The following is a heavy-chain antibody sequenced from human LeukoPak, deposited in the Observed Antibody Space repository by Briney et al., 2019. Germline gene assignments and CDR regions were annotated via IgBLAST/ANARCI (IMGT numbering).Heavy chain of an antibody. CDR2: IIPIFGTA. CDR3: ARDSGSGWFPSY. V-gene: IGHV1-69*13. Sequence: SVKVSCKASGGTFSSYAISWVRQAPGQGLEXXGGIIPIFGTANYAQKFQGRVTITADESTSTAYMELSSLRSEDTAVYYCARDSGSGWFPSYWGQGTLVTVSS. J-gene: IGHJ4*02. CDR1: GGTFSSYA. D-gene: IGHD6-19*01.